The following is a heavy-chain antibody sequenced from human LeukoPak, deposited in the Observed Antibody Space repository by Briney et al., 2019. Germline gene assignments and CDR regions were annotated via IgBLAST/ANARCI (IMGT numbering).Heavy chain of an antibody. V-gene: IGHV4-31*03. J-gene: IGHJ3*02. CDR1: GGSISSGGYY. Sequence: PSETLSLTCTVSGGSISSGGYYWSWTRQHPGKGLEWIGYIYYSGSTYYNPSLKSRVTISVDTSKNQFSLKLSSVTAADTAVYYCAGGKADDAFDIWGQGTMVTVSS. CDR2: IYYSGST. CDR3: AGGKADDAFDI.